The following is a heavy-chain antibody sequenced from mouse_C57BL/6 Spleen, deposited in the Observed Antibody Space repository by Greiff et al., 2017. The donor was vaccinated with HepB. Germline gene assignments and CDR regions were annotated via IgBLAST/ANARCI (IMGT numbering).Heavy chain of an antibody. Sequence: EVQLQQSGPELVKPGASVKISCKASGYTFTDYYMNWVKQSHGKSLEWIGDINPNNGGTSYNQKFKGKATLTVDKSSSTAYMELRSLTSEDSAVYYCARGEQELYFDVWGTGTTVTVSS. V-gene: IGHV1-26*01. CDR2: INPNNGGT. J-gene: IGHJ1*03. CDR1: GYTFTDYY. CDR3: ARGEQELYFDV.